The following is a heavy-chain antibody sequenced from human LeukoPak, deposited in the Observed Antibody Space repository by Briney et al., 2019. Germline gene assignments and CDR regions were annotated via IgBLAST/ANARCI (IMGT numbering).Heavy chain of an antibody. D-gene: IGHD2-21*01. CDR1: GFTFSTYE. Sequence: GGSLRLSCTASGFTFSTYEMNWVRQAPGKGLEWVSYISGSGYPIYYADSVRGRFTISRDNAKNSLSLQMNSLRAEDTAIYYCARSVVVDYCGQGTLVTVSS. J-gene: IGHJ4*02. V-gene: IGHV3-48*03. CDR3: ARSVVVDY. CDR2: ISGSGYPI.